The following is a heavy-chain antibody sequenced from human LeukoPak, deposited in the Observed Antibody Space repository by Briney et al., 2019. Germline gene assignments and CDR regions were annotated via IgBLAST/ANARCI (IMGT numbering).Heavy chain of an antibody. CDR1: GGTFSSYA. Sequence: SVKVSCKASGGTFSSYAISWVRQAPGQGLEWMGGIIPIFGTANYAQKFQGRVTITADESTSTAYMELSSLRSEDTAVYYCAHSVQMTLXWPTPXPDYWXQGTLVTVSS. CDR3: AHSVQMTLXWPTPXPDY. CDR2: IIPIFGTA. D-gene: IGHD5-24*01. J-gene: IGHJ4*02. V-gene: IGHV1-69*13.